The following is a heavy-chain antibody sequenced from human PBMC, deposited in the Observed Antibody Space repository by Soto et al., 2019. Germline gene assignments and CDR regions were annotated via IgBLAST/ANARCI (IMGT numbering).Heavy chain of an antibody. V-gene: IGHV3-23*01. CDR2: ISGSGGST. D-gene: IGHD3-3*01. CDR1: GFTFSSYA. CDR3: AKWVEGYYDFWSGPSNWFDP. J-gene: IGHJ5*02. Sequence: GGSLRLSCAASGFTFSSYAMSWVRQAPGKGLERVSAISGSGGSTYYADSVKGRFTISRDNSKNTLYLQMNSLRAEDTAVYYCAKWVEGYYDFWSGPSNWFDPWGQGTLVTVSS.